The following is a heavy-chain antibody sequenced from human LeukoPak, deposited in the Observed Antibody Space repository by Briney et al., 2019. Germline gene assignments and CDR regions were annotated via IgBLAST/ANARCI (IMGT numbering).Heavy chain of an antibody. CDR1: GGSISSGDYY. J-gene: IGHJ4*02. CDR3: AREQITGYFDY. Sequence: SQTLSLTCTVSGGSISSGDYYWSWIRQPPGKGLEWIGYIYHSGSTYYNPSLKSRVTISVDRSKNQFSLKLSSVTAADTAVYYCAREQITGYFDYWGQGTLVTVSS. V-gene: IGHV4-30-2*01. CDR2: IYHSGST. D-gene: IGHD1-20*01.